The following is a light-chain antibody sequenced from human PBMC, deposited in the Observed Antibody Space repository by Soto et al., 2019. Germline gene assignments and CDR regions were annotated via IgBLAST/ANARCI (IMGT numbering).Light chain of an antibody. CDR1: QSVSNF. J-gene: IGKJ3*01. Sequence: DIQLTQSPSFLSASVGDRVTITCRASQSVSNFLAWYQQKPWKAPKLLIYNVSTLQRGVPARFSGSGSGTDFNLTNSSLQPEDFVTYCCQHLKNYPLTSGPGTKVDIK. CDR2: NVS. V-gene: IGKV1-9*01. CDR3: QHLKNYPLT.